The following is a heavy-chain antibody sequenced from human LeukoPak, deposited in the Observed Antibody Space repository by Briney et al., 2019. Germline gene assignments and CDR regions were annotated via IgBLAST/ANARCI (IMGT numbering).Heavy chain of an antibody. Sequence: GGSLRLSCAASGFTISSGYMTWVRQAPGKGLEWVSVIYNTGGTKYADSVRGRFTISRDNSKNTLYLQMNSLRAEDTAVYYCAKETVRGAQDYWGQGTLVTVSS. CDR2: IYNTGGT. CDR1: GFTISSGY. CDR3: AKETVRGAQDY. V-gene: IGHV3-66*01. D-gene: IGHD3-10*01. J-gene: IGHJ4*02.